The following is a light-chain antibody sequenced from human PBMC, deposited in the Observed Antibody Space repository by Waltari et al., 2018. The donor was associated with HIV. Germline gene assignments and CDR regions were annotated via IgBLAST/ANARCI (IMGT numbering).Light chain of an antibody. J-gene: IGLJ2*01. CDR2: GHT. V-gene: IGLV1-40*01. CDR1: TSNIGADYD. Sequence: QSVLTQPPSVSGAPGQSISISCTGNTSNIGADYDVHWYQQLPHTAPKLLIFGHTNRPSGVPDRFSGSKSGTTVSLAITGLQAEDEADYYCQSYDSSLRAVVFGGGTKVTVL. CDR3: QSYDSSLRAVV.